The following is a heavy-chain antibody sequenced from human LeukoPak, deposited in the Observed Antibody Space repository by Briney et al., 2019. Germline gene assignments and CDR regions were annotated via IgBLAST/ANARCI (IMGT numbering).Heavy chain of an antibody. J-gene: IGHJ4*02. CDR2: IKQDGSEK. D-gene: IGHD6-13*01. CDR3: ARERIAAGDY. Sequence: GGSLRLSCVVSGFTFSRYWMSWVRQAPGKGLEWVANIKQDGSEKYYVDSVKGRFTISRDNAKNSLYLQMNSLRAGDTAVYYCARERIAAGDYWGQGTLVTVSS. CDR1: GFTFSRYW. V-gene: IGHV3-7*01.